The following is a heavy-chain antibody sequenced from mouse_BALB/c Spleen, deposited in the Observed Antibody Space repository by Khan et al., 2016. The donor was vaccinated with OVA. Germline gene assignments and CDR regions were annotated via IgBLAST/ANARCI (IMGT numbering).Heavy chain of an antibody. D-gene: IGHD1-1*01. CDR1: GFTFSTYG. V-gene: IGHV5-6*01. Sequence: EVELVESGGDLVKPGGSLKLSCAASGFTFSTYGMSWVRQTPDKRLEWVATISTGGSYTYYPDSVKGRFTISIDNDKNTLYLQMSSLKSEDTDMFYCARLAYYYDSEGFAYWGQGTLVTVSA. CDR3: ARLAYYYDSEGFAY. J-gene: IGHJ3*01. CDR2: ISTGGSYT.